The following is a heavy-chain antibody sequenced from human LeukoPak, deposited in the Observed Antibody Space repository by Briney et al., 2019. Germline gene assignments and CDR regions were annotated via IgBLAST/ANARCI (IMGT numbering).Heavy chain of an antibody. CDR3: ARVIAAAGNY. D-gene: IGHD6-13*01. J-gene: IGHJ4*02. CDR2: ISSSGSTI. CDR1: GFTFSSYE. Sequence: QPGGSLRLSCAASGFTFSSYEMNWVRQAPGKGLEWVSYISSSGSTIYYADSVKGRFTISRDNAKNSLYLQMNSLRAEDTAAYYCARVIAAAGNYWGQGTLVTVSS. V-gene: IGHV3-48*03.